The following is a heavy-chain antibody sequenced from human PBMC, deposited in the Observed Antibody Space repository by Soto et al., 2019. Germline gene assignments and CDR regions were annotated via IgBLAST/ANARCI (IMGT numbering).Heavy chain of an antibody. Sequence: ASVKVSCKASGYTFTSYDITWVRQATGQGLEWMGWMNPNSGNTGYAQRFQGRVTMTRNTSISTAYMELSSLRSEDTAVYYCARTLPYYDFWSGYGPPYGMDVWGQGTTVTVSS. V-gene: IGHV1-8*01. CDR3: ARTLPYYDFWSGYGPPYGMDV. J-gene: IGHJ6*02. CDR2: MNPNSGNT. D-gene: IGHD3-3*01. CDR1: GYTFTSYD.